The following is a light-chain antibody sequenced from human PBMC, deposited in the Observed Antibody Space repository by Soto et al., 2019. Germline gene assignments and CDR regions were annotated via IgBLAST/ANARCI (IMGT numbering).Light chain of an antibody. Sequence: ESVLTQSPGTLCLSPGERATLSCRTSQSVRSSHLAWYQQKPGQAPRLLIYGASSRATGIPDRFSGSGSGTDFTLTISRLEPEDFAVYYCQQYGSSPPTWTFGQGTKVDIK. CDR2: GAS. V-gene: IGKV3-20*01. CDR1: QSVRSSH. CDR3: QQYGSSPPTWT. J-gene: IGKJ1*01.